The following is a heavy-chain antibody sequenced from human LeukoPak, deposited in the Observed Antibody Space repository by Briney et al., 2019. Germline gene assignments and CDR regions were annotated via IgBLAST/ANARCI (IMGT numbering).Heavy chain of an antibody. J-gene: IGHJ4*02. D-gene: IGHD5/OR15-5a*01. Sequence: GSLRLSCAASGFTFSSYAMSWVRQAPGKGLEWVSAISGPAGSWDYADSVKGRFTISRDNSKNTLFLQMNSLRAQDTAIYYCAKKVGLVSAPLYYFDVWGQGTLVTVSS. CDR3: AKKVGLVSAPLYYFDV. CDR1: GFTFSSYA. V-gene: IGHV3-23*01. CDR2: ISGPAGSW.